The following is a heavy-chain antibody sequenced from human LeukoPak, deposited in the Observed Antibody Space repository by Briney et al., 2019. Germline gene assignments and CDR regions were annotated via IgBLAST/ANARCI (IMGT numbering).Heavy chain of an antibody. CDR1: GFTFSSYV. D-gene: IGHD2-2*01. CDR3: ARVMGRYCSSTSCYVDY. Sequence: GGSLRLSCAASGFTFSSYVMHWVRQAPGKGLEWVAFIRYDGSNKYYADSVKGRFTISRDNSKNTLYLQMNSLRAEDTAVYYCARVMGRYCSSTSCYVDYWGQGTLVTVSS. J-gene: IGHJ4*02. V-gene: IGHV3-30*02. CDR2: IRYDGSNK.